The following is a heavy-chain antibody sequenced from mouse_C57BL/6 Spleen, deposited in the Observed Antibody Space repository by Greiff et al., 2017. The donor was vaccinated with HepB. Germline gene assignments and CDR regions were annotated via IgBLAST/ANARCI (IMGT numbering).Heavy chain of an antibody. CDR1: GFSLTSYA. J-gene: IGHJ4*01. CDR2: IWTGGGT. D-gene: IGHD1-1*01. Sequence: VKLVESGPGLVAPSQSLSITCTVSGFSLTSYAISWVRQPPGKGLEWLGVIWTGGGTNYNSALKSRLSISKDNSKSQVFLKMNSLQTDDTARYYCARNSYGSSNGFYYAMDYWGQGTSVTVSS. V-gene: IGHV2-9-1*01. CDR3: ARNSYGSSNGFYYAMDY.